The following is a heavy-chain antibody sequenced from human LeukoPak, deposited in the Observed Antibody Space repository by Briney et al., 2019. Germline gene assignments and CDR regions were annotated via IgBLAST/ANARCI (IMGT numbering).Heavy chain of an antibody. J-gene: IGHJ4*02. Sequence: ASVKVSCKASGGTLSSYAISWVRQAPGQGLEWMGGIIPIFGTTNYAQKFQGRVTITTDESTSTAYMELSSLRSEDTAVYYCAREDGGSGSYFDFDYWGQGTLVTVSS. D-gene: IGHD3-10*01. CDR1: GGTLSSYA. CDR2: IIPIFGTT. V-gene: IGHV1-69*05. CDR3: AREDGGSGSYFDFDY.